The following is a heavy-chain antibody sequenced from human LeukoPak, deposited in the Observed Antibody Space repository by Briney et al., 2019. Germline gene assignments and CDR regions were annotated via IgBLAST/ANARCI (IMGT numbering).Heavy chain of an antibody. CDR2: INSDGCST. D-gene: IGHD6-13*01. CDR3: ARDGSWPKTFDH. J-gene: IGHJ4*02. V-gene: IGHV3-74*01. CDR1: GFTFSTYW. Sequence: PGGSLRLSCVGSGFTFSTYWVHWVRQAPGKGLEWVSRINSDGCSTSYVDSVKGRFTISRDNAKSTVYLQMNSLRAEDTAVYYCARDGSWPKTFDHWGQGTLVTVSS.